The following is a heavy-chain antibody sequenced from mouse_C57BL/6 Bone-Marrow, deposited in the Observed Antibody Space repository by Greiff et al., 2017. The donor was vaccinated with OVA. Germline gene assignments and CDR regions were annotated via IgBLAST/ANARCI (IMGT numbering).Heavy chain of an antibody. CDR3: AREGPIYYDYDYWYFDV. V-gene: IGHV1-26*01. CDR2: INPNNGGT. CDR1: GYTFTDYY. D-gene: IGHD2-4*01. Sequence: EVQLQQSGPELVKPGASVKISCKASGYTFTDYYMNWVKQSHGKSLEWIGDINPNNGGTSYNQKFKGKATLTVDKSSSTAYMELRSLTSEDSAVYYCAREGPIYYDYDYWYFDVWGTGTTVTVSS. J-gene: IGHJ1*03.